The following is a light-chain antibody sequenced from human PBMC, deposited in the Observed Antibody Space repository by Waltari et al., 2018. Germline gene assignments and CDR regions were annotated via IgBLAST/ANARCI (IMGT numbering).Light chain of an antibody. J-gene: IGLJ2*01. CDR3: QTWGTGIQV. V-gene: IGLV4-69*02. CDR1: SGHTSYA. CDR2: FNIDGSH. Sequence: QVVLTQPPSASASLAASVKLTCTLSSGHTSYASAWPQQPPEQGHRYLMKFNIDGSHSKGDGIPDRFSGSSSGAERYLIISSLQSEDEADYYCQTWGTGIQVFGGGTKLTVL.